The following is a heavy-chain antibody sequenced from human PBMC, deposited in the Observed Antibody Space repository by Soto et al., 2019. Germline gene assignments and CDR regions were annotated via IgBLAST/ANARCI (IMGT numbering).Heavy chain of an antibody. J-gene: IGHJ4*02. Sequence: DVPLVESGGDLVQPGGSLRLSCAGSGFRFSAYWIHWVRQVPGKGLFWVSRIDNDCSTTYAEAVKGRFTISRDNAKNTVYLQMNSLRAEDTAVYYCARDSARTFDYWGQGTLVSVSS. CDR1: GFRFSAYW. CDR2: IDNDCST. CDR3: ARDSARTFDY. V-gene: IGHV3-74*01. D-gene: IGHD3-10*01.